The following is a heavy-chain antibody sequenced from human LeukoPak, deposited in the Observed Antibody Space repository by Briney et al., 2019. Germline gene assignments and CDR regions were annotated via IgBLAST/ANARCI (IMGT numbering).Heavy chain of an antibody. Sequence: GGSLRLSCAASGFTFSSYEMNWVRQAPGKGLEWVSYISSSGSTIYYADSVKGRFTISRDNAKNSLYLQMNSLRAEDTAVYYCARLPAYDYVWGSYRYYYFDYWGQGTLVTVSS. D-gene: IGHD3-16*02. J-gene: IGHJ4*02. CDR3: ARLPAYDYVWGSYRYYYFDY. CDR2: ISSSGSTI. CDR1: GFTFSSYE. V-gene: IGHV3-48*03.